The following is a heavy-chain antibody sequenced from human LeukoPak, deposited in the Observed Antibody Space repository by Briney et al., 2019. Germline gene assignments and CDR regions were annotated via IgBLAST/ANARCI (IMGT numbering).Heavy chain of an antibody. CDR3: AKPRMVRGVTSSFDY. CDR2: ISGSGGST. D-gene: IGHD3-10*01. V-gene: IGHV3-23*01. Sequence: GGSLRLSCAASGFTFSSYRMSWVRQAPGKGLEWVSAISGSGGSTYYADSVKGRFTISRDNSKNTLYLQMNSLRAEDTAVYYCAKPRMVRGVTSSFDYWGQGTLVTVSS. CDR1: GFTFSSYR. J-gene: IGHJ4*02.